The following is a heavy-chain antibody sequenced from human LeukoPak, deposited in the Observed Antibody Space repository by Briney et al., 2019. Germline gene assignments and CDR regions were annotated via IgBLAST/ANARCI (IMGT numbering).Heavy chain of an antibody. CDR2: FVPIFGRA. D-gene: IGHD3-3*01. CDR3: ATRTYYDFWSGYYYFDY. J-gene: IGHJ4*02. CDR1: GGTFSSYA. V-gene: IGHV1-69*13. Sequence: SVKASCQASGGTFSSYAISWVRQAPGHGLECVGGFVPIFGRANYAQKFQGRVTITADDSTSTAYMELSSLRSEDTAVYYCATRTYYDFWSGYYYFDYWGLGTLVTVSS.